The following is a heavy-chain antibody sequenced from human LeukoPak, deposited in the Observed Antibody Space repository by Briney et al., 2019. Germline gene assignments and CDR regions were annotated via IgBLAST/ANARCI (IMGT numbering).Heavy chain of an antibody. D-gene: IGHD1-26*01. CDR2: INPLSGAT. J-gene: IGHJ4*02. CDR3: AHPKLPHALDTRGLYFDD. V-gene: IGHV1-2*02. CDR1: GYTFIGTY. Sequence: GASVKVSCKTSGYTFIGTYIHWVRPAPGQGLEWMGWINPLSGATKYAQKFQDSVTMTRDTSIATAYMVLSRLRSADTAVYFCAHPKLPHALDTRGLYFDDWGQGTLVTVSS.